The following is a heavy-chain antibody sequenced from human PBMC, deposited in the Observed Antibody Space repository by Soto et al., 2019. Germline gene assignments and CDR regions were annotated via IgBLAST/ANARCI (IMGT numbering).Heavy chain of an antibody. CDR2: ISYDGSNK. CDR3: ARDVDSSGYYQHASDY. J-gene: IGHJ4*02. Sequence: AGGSLRLSCAASGFTFSSYAMHWVRQAPGKWLEWVAVISYDGSNKYYADSVKGRFTISRDNSKNTLYLQMNSLRAEDTAVYYCARDVDSSGYYQHASDYWGQGPLVTLSS. CDR1: GFTFSSYA. V-gene: IGHV3-30-3*01. D-gene: IGHD3-22*01.